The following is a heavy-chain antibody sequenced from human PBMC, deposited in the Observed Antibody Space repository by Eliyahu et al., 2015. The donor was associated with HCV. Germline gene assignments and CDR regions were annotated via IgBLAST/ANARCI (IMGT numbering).Heavy chain of an antibody. CDR3: TGSSPMDYYGMDV. Sequence: EVQLVESGGGLVXPGGSXKLSCAASGFXFXDSAIPWVRQASGKGLEWLGRIRSKPNSYATAYAASVKGRFTFSRDDSKNTAYLQMNSLKTEDTAVYYCTGSSPMDYYGMDVWGQGTTVTVSS. CDR1: GFXFXDSA. CDR2: IRSKPNSYAT. V-gene: IGHV3-73*02. J-gene: IGHJ6*02.